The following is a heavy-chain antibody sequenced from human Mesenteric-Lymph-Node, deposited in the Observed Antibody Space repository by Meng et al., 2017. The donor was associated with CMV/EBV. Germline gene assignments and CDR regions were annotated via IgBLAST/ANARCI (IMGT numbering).Heavy chain of an antibody. CDR1: GFTFDDYA. CDR2: ISWNSGNI. CDR3: AREELYGMDV. Sequence: GGSLRLSCAASGFTFDDYAMHWVRHAPGKGPEWVSRISWNSGNIGYADSVKGRFTISRDNAKNSVYLQMNSLRAEDMAVYYCAREELYGMDVWGQGTTVTVSS. J-gene: IGHJ6*02. V-gene: IGHV3-9*03. D-gene: IGHD1-7*01.